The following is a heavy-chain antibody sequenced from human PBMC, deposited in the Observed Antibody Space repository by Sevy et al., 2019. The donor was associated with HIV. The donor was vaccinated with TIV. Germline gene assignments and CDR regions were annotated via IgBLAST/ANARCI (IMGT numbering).Heavy chain of an antibody. J-gene: IGHJ5*02. CDR1: GFTFSSYA. CDR2: ISYDGSNK. Sequence: GGSLRLSCAASGFTFSSYAMHWVRQAPGKGLEWVAVISYDGSNKYYADSVKGRFTISRDNSKNTLYLQMNSLRAEDTAVYYCARDLGSGHYYGWFDPWGQGTLVTVSS. CDR3: ARDLGSGHYYGWFDP. V-gene: IGHV3-30-3*01. D-gene: IGHD3-22*01.